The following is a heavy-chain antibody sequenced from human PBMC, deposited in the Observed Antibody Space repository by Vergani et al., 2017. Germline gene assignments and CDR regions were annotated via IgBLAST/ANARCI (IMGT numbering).Heavy chain of an antibody. CDR2: IYYSGST. V-gene: IGHV4-59*01. Sequence: QVQLQESGPGLVKPSETLSLTCNVSGGSISTYYWSWIRQPPGKALEWIGYIYYSGSTKYNPSLTSRVTILVDTSKNQPSLNLSSVTAADTAVYYCARATYYYYGMDVWGPGTTVTVSS. CDR3: ARATYYYYGMDV. D-gene: IGHD1-1*01. J-gene: IGHJ6*02. CDR1: GGSISTYY.